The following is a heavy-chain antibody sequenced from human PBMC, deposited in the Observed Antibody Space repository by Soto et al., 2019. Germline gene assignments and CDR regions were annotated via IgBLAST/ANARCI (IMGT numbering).Heavy chain of an antibody. CDR3: ARDRRITIFGVARYGMDV. J-gene: IGHJ6*01. V-gene: IGHV4-30-4*01. D-gene: IGHD3-3*01. CDR2: IYYSGST. Sequence: SETLSLTCTVSGCSISSGDYYWSWIRQPPGKGLEWIGYIYYSGSTYYNPSLKSRVTISVDTSKNQFSLKLSSVTAADTAVYYCARDRRITIFGVARYGMDVWGQGTTVTVSS. CDR1: GCSISSGDYY.